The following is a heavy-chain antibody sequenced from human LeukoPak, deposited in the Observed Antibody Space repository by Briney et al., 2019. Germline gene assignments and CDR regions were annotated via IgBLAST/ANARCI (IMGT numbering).Heavy chain of an antibody. Sequence: ASVNVSCKASGYTFTSYYMHWVRQAPGQGLEWMGIINPSGGSTSYAQKFQGRVTMTRDTSTSTVYMELSSLRSEDTAVYYCARETNYYDSSGYPDYWGQGTQVTVSS. J-gene: IGHJ4*02. V-gene: IGHV1-46*01. D-gene: IGHD3-22*01. CDR1: GYTFTSYY. CDR3: ARETNYYDSSGYPDY. CDR2: INPSGGST.